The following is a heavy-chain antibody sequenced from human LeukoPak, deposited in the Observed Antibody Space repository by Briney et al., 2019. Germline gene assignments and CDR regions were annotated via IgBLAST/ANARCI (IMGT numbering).Heavy chain of an antibody. CDR2: IITSCGIA. D-gene: IGHD3-22*01. CDR3: ARDPLDRDSSGPPGVGSDDY. V-gene: IGHV1-69*10. Sequence: ASVTVSFPGSGGTFSIYGISWVRQAPGQGLEWMGGIITSCGIANYEQKFQGRVTITADKSTSTAYMELSSLRSEDTAVYYCARDPLDRDSSGPPGVGSDDYWGQGTLVTVSS. J-gene: IGHJ4*02. CDR1: GGTFSIYG.